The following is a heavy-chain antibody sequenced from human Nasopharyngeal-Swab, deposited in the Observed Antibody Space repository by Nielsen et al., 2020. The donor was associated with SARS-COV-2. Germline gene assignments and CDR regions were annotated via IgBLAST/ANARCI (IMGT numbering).Heavy chain of an antibody. CDR3: ARGGMGDYVWGSYRYAGRYFDY. Sequence: SETLSLTCAVYGGSFSGYYWSWIRQPPGKGLEWIGEINQSGSTNYNPSLKSRVTMSADTSKNQFSLKLSSVTAADTAVYYCARGGMGDYVWGSYRYAGRYFDYWGQGALVTVSS. D-gene: IGHD3-16*02. V-gene: IGHV4-34*01. J-gene: IGHJ4*02. CDR1: GGSFSGYY. CDR2: INQSGST.